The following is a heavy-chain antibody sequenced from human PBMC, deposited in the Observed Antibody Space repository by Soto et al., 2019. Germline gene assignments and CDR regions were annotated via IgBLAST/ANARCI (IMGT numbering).Heavy chain of an antibody. CDR2: VYYSGTT. Sequence: QVQLQESGPGLVKPSQTLSLTCTVSGDSVISDDYYWTWIRQTPGKGLEWIGYVYYSGTTFYNASLKSRVSLSVDTSKDQFSLELTSVTAADTAVYYCARAVIPSLYYGLDVWGQGVTVTVSS. D-gene: IGHD2-21*01. CDR1: GDSVISDDYY. CDR3: ARAVIPSLYYGLDV. J-gene: IGHJ6*02. V-gene: IGHV4-30-4*01.